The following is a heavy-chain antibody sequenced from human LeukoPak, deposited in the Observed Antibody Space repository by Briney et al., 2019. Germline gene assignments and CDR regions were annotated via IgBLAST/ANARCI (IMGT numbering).Heavy chain of an antibody. CDR2: IYSGGST. CDR3: ARVHHSGSYYHYYYGMDV. J-gene: IGHJ6*02. Sequence: GGSLRLSCAASGFTVSSNYMSGVRQAPGKGLEWVSDIYSGGSTYYADSVKGRFTISRDNSKNTLYLQMNSLRAEDTAVYYCARVHHSGSYYHYYYGMDVWGQGTTVTVSS. V-gene: IGHV3-53*01. D-gene: IGHD1-26*01. CDR1: GFTVSSNY.